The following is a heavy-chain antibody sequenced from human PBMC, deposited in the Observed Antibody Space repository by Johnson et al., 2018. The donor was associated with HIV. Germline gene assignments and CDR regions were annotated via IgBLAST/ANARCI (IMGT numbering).Heavy chain of an antibody. CDR1: GFTFGTFA. Sequence: QVQLVEYGGGVVQPGRSLRLSCAASGFTFGTFAMHWVRQAPGKGLEWVAVISYEGSTKYYADSVKGRFPISRDNSKNTLYLQMNSLRAEDTAVYYCVRDRGTMLLDGAFDIWGQGTMVTVSS. D-gene: IGHD3-10*01. V-gene: IGHV3-30*04. J-gene: IGHJ3*02. CDR2: ISYEGSTK. CDR3: VRDRGTMLLDGAFDI.